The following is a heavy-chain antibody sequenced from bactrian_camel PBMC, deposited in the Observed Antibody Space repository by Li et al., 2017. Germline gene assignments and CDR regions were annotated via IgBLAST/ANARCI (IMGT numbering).Heavy chain of an antibody. CDR3: AAGRMYAGWCPRYEY. CDR1: GDTSDTYL. J-gene: IGHJ4*01. V-gene: IGHV3S55*01. D-gene: IGHD1*01. Sequence: HVQLVESGGGSVQAGGSLTLSCALSGDTSDTYLMAWFRQAPGKEREGVAAFDADGSIVYAASVQGRFTISKGDAKNSLRLQMNRLKPEDTARYYCAAGRMYAGWCPRYEYWGQGTQVTVS. CDR2: FDADGSI.